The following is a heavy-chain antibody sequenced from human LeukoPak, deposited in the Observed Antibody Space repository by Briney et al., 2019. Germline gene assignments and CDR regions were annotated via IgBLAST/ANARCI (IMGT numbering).Heavy chain of an antibody. CDR3: ARGTVTTEYFDF. J-gene: IGHJ4*02. D-gene: IGHD4-17*01. CDR2: IYYSGST. V-gene: IGHV4-39*01. CDR1: GGSISSSSYY. Sequence: SETLSLTCTVSGGSISSSSYYWGWIRQPPGKGLEWIGSIYYSGSTYYNPSLKSRVTISVDTSKNQFSLKLSSVTAADTAVYYCARGTVTTEYFDFWGQGTLVTVSS.